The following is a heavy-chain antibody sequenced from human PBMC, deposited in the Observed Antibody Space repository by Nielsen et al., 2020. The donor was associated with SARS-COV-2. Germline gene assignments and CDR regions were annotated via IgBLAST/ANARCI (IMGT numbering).Heavy chain of an antibody. D-gene: IGHD6-19*01. CDR2: INWNGGST. J-gene: IGHJ6*02. Sequence: GGSLRLSCAASGFTFDDYGMSWVRQAPGKGLEWVSGINWNGGSTGYADSVKGRLTISRDNAKNSLYLQMNSLRAEDTALYYCAKDREAVAGSGMDVWGQGTTVTVSS. CDR3: AKDREAVAGSGMDV. CDR1: GFTFDDYG. V-gene: IGHV3-20*04.